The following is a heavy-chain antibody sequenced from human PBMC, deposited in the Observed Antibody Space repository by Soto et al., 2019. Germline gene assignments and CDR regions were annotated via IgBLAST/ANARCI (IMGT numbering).Heavy chain of an antibody. CDR1: GYTCTSYY. V-gene: IGHV1-46*01. D-gene: IGHD3-22*01. Sequence: ASVKVSCEASGYTCTSYYIHWARQAPGEGLEWVGIINPSAGSTSYAQNFQGRVTMTRDTSTSTVYMELSSLRSEDTAVYHCARVPLYSDSSGYYYDHYYGMDVWGQGPTVPVSS. CDR2: INPSAGST. J-gene: IGHJ6*02. CDR3: ARVPLYSDSSGYYYDHYYGMDV.